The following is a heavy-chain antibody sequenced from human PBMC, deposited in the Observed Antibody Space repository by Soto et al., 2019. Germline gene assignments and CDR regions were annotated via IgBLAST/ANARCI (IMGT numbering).Heavy chain of an antibody. Sequence: QITLMESGPTLVQPTQTLTLTCTVSGFSLTTTGVGVGWIRQPPGKALEWLALFYWYNDRRHRPYLRSRLTTTHAHRRHQVVLTMTDLDPVDTATYYCAHIEIRYGGFGRTDAVDVWGQGTAVTVSS. CDR3: AHIEIRYGGFGRTDAVDV. D-gene: IGHD3-16*01. V-gene: IGHV2-5*01. J-gene: IGHJ3*01. CDR1: GFSLTTTGVG. CDR2: FYWYNDR.